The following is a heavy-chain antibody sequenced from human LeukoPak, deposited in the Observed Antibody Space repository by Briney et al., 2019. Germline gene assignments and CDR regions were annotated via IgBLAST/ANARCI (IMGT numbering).Heavy chain of an antibody. CDR2: IYWDDDK. CDR1: GFSLSTSGVG. Sequence: SGPTLVNPTQTLTLTCTFSGFSLSTSGVGVGWIRQPPGKALEWLAHIYWDDDKRYSPSLKRRLTITKDTSKNQVVLTMTNMDPVDTATYYCAHRLDCSGGSCLDAFDIWGQGTMVTVSS. CDR3: AHRLDCSGGSCLDAFDI. D-gene: IGHD2-15*01. V-gene: IGHV2-5*02. J-gene: IGHJ3*02.